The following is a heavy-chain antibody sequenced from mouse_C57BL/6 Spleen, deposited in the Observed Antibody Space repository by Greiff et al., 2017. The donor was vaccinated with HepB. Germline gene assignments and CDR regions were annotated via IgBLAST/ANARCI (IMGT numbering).Heavy chain of an antibody. D-gene: IGHD1-1*01. CDR3: ARIVVATGDY. CDR2: IYPRSGNT. Sequence: QVHVKQSGAELARPGASVKLSCKASGYTFTSYGISWVKQRTGQGLEWIGEIYPRSGNTYYNEKFKGKATLTADKSSSTAYMELRSLTSEDSAVYFCARIVVATGDYWGQGTTLTVSS. V-gene: IGHV1-81*01. J-gene: IGHJ2*01. CDR1: GYTFTSYG.